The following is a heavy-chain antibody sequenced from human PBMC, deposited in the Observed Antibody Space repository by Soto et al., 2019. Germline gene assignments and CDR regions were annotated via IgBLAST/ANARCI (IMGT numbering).Heavy chain of an antibody. V-gene: IGHV3-9*01. CDR2: ISWNGGTI. CDR1: GFTFNDYT. J-gene: IGHJ6*03. CDR3: AKGRRGRSTGLNYYMDV. D-gene: IGHD2-2*01. Sequence: EVQLVESGGGLVQPGGSLRLSCAASGFTFNDYTMLWVRQAPGKGLEWVSGISWNGGTIGYADSVQGRFTISRDSATNSLYLEMSSLRAEDTALYYCAKGRRGRSTGLNYYMDVWGKGTTVTVSS.